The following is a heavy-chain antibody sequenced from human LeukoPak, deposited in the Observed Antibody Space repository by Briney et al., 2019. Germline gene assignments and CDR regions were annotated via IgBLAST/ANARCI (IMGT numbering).Heavy chain of an antibody. CDR3: AREGWGFNFDY. Sequence: GGFLRLSCAASRFTFSGYWMSWVRQAPGKGLEWVANIKQDGSEKYYVDSVKGRFTISRDNAKNSLYLQMNSLRAEDTAVYYCAREGWGFNFDYWGQGTLVTVSS. D-gene: IGHD6-19*01. V-gene: IGHV3-7*01. J-gene: IGHJ4*02. CDR1: RFTFSGYW. CDR2: IKQDGSEK.